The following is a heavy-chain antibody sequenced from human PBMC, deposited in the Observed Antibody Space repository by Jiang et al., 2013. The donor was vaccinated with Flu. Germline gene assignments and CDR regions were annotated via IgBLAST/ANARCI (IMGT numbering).Heavy chain of an antibody. J-gene: IGHJ5*02. CDR1: GGSISSSSYY. CDR3: ARDTGYCSGGSCYMEFDP. Sequence: TVSGGSISSSSYYWGWIRQPPGKGLEWIGSIYYSGSTYYNPSLKSRVTISVDTSKNQFSLKLSSVTAADTAVYYCARDTGYCSGGSCYMEFDPWGQGTLVTVSS. V-gene: IGHV4-39*07. D-gene: IGHD2-15*01. CDR2: IYYSGST.